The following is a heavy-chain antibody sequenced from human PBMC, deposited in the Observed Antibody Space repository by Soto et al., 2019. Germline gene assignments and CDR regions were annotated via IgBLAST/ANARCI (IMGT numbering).Heavy chain of an antibody. CDR3: ARDTKMLAPLIYMDH. J-gene: IGHJ4*02. CDR2: ISIRISNI. CDR1: GITFNTSR. Sequence: GGSLRLSFAASGITFNTSRTNWGRQCPGRGVWSVSAISIRISNIDYADSVNSRITISRDNANNSLYLHMNNLSADDTAVYYCARDTKMLAPLIYMDHWGRGTLVTVSS. D-gene: IGHD3-22*01. V-gene: IGHV3-21*01.